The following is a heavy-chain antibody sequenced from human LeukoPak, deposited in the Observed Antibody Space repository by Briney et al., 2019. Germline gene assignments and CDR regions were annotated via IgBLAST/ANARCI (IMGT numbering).Heavy chain of an antibody. D-gene: IGHD2-2*01. CDR3: AKVGLVVPAAPPNY. CDR2: ISGSGGST. Sequence: GGSLRLSCAASGFTFSSYAMSWVRQAPGKGLEWVSAISGSGGSTYYADSVKGRFTISRDNFKNTLYLQMNSLRAEDTAVYYCAKVGLVVPAAPPNYWGQGTLVTVSS. V-gene: IGHV3-23*01. J-gene: IGHJ4*02. CDR1: GFTFSSYA.